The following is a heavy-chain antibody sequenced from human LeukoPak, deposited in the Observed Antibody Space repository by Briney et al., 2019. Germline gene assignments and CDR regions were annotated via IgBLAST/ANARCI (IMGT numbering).Heavy chain of an antibody. CDR3: ARGLQENLAWLQAFSAFDI. CDR2: ISAYNGNT. Sequence: ASVKVSCKASGYTFTSYGISWVRQAPGQGLEWMGWISAYNGNTNNAQKFQGRVTMTTDTSTRTSYMELRSLRSDDTAVYYCARGLQENLAWLQAFSAFDIWGQGTMVTISS. V-gene: IGHV1-18*01. CDR1: GYTFTSYG. D-gene: IGHD5-24*01. J-gene: IGHJ3*02.